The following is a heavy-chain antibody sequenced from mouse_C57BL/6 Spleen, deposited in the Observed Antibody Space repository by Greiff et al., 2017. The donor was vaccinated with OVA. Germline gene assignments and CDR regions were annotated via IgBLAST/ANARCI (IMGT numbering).Heavy chain of an antibody. D-gene: IGHD1-1*01. Sequence: EVKLVESGGDLVKPGGSLKLSCAASGFTFSSYGMSWVRQTPDKRLEWVATISSGGSYTYYPDSVKGRFTISRDNAKNTLYLQMSSLKSEDTAMYYCARHDYGCSSNWYFDVWGTGTTVTVSS. CDR2: ISSGGSYT. CDR1: GFTFSSYG. V-gene: IGHV5-6*02. CDR3: ARHDYGCSSNWYFDV. J-gene: IGHJ1*03.